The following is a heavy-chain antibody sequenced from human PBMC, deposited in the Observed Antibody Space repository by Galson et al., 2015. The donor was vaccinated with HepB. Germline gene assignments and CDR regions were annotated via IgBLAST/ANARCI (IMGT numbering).Heavy chain of an antibody. Sequence: SVKVSCKASGGTFSSYAISWVRQAPGQGLEWMGGIMPMFDATNIAQKFQGRVTLTADKSTDTAYMELSSLKSEDTAVYYCARTGPDFLSEYRSENWFDPWGQGTLVTVAS. V-gene: IGHV1-69*06. CDR3: ARTGPDFLSEYRSENWFDP. CDR2: IMPMFDAT. J-gene: IGHJ5*02. D-gene: IGHD3-3*01. CDR1: GGTFSSYA.